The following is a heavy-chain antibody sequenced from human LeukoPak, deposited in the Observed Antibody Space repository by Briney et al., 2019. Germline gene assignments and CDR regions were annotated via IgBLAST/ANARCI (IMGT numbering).Heavy chain of an antibody. CDR3: ARGQFVYYYDSSGYLN. V-gene: IGHV1-2*02. CDR2: INPNSGGT. CDR1: GYTFTGYY. J-gene: IGHJ4*02. Sequence: ASVKVSCKASGYTFTGYYMHWVRQAPGQGLEWMGWINPNSGGTNYAQKFQGRVTMTRDTSISTAYMELSRLRSDDTVVYYCARGQFVYYYDSSGYLNWGQGTLVTVSS. D-gene: IGHD3-22*01.